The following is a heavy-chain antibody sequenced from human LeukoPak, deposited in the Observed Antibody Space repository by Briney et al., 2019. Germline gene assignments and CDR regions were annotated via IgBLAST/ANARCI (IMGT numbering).Heavy chain of an antibody. CDR1: GFSFDDYA. J-gene: IGHJ4*02. D-gene: IGHD4-23*01. CDR2: ISGDGDTT. CDR3: AKDIYFGNSAGIGY. Sequence: GGSLRLSCAASGFSFDDYAMHWVRQPPGKGLEWVSVISGDGDTTHYTDSVKGRFTISRDNNKNSLFLQMNSLTTEDTALYYCAKDIYFGNSAGIGYWGQGTLVSVSS. V-gene: IGHV3-43*02.